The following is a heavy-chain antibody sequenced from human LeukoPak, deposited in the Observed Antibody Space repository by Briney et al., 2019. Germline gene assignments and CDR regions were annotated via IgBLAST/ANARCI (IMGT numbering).Heavy chain of an antibody. J-gene: IGHJ5*02. Sequence: SETLSLTCTVSGGSISSGSYYWSWIRQPAGKGLEWIGRIYTSGSTNYNPSLKSRVTISVDTSKNQFSLKLSSVTAADTAVYYCARNVDTAMGVNWFDPWGQGTLVTVSS. D-gene: IGHD5-18*01. V-gene: IGHV4-61*02. CDR1: GGSISSGSYY. CDR3: ARNVDTAMGVNWFDP. CDR2: IYTSGST.